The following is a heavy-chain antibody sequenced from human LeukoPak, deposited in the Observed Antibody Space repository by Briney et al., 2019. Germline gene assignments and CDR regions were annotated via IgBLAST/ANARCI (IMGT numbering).Heavy chain of an antibody. Sequence: GRSHRLSCAASAFTFSSDAMSWVSHAPGRGLEWVSAISGSGGSTYYADSVTGRFTISRDNSKNTLYLQMNSLRAQDPAVYYCAKSGAYSKGDDWGQGTLVTVSS. CDR1: AFTFSSDA. D-gene: IGHD4-11*01. J-gene: IGHJ4*02. CDR2: ISGSGGST. V-gene: IGHV3-23*01. CDR3: AKSGAYSKGDD.